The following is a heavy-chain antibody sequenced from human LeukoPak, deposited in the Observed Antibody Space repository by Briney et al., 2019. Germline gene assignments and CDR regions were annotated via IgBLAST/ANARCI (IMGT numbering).Heavy chain of an antibody. CDR1: GFTFSSYA. CDR2: ISYDGSNK. D-gene: IGHD3-16*01. V-gene: IGHV3-30*04. J-gene: IGHJ3*02. Sequence: GRSLRLSCAASGFTFSSYAMHWVRQAPGKGLEWVVVISYDGSNKYYADSVKGRFTISRDNSKNTLYLQMNSLRAEDTAVYYCARGGIVRGGDAFDIWGQGTMVTVSS. CDR3: ARGGIVRGGDAFDI.